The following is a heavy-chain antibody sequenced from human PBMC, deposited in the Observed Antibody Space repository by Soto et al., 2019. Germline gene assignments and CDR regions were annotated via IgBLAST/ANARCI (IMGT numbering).Heavy chain of an antibody. CDR1: GFTFSSYS. D-gene: IGHD2-2*01. Sequence: RLSCAASGFTFSSYSMNWVRQAPGKGLEWVSYISSSSSTIYYADSVKGRFTISRDNAKNSLYLQMNSLRAEDTAVYYCAREGVVPAATPFDYWGQGTLVTVSS. V-gene: IGHV3-48*01. CDR2: ISSSSSTI. J-gene: IGHJ4*02. CDR3: AREGVVPAATPFDY.